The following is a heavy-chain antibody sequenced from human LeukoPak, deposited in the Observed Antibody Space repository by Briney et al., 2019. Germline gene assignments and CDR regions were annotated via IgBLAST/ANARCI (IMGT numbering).Heavy chain of an antibody. V-gene: IGHV4-61*02. CDR3: ARSEYYDFWSGYFWFDP. CDR2: IYTSGST. Sequence: PSQTLSLTCTVSGGSISSGSYYWSWIRQPAGKGLEWIGRIYTSGSTNYNPSLKSRVTISVDTSKNQFSLKPSSVTAADTAVYYCARSEYYDFWSGYFWFDPWGQGTLVTVSS. D-gene: IGHD3-3*01. J-gene: IGHJ5*02. CDR1: GGSISSGSYY.